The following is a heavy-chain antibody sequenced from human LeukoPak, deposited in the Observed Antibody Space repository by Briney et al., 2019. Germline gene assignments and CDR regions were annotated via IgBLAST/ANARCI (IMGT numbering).Heavy chain of an antibody. CDR1: GLTFGHYG. CDR2: ISVDGDET. J-gene: IGHJ5*02. Sequence: EGSLRLSCAASGLTFGHYGVSWVRQAPGKGLEWVSSISVDGDETWYADSVRGRFTISRDSSKSTLDLQMNSLRAEDTAVYHCAKDLRGGPLRYFHPWGQGTPVTVSS. D-gene: IGHD2/OR15-2a*01. V-gene: IGHV3-23*01. CDR3: AKDLRGGPLRYFHP.